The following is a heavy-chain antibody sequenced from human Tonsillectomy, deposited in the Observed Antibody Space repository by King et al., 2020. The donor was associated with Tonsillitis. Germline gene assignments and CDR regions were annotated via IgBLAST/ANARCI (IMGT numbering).Heavy chain of an antibody. CDR3: TGIAAGDTPDDVWYLDL. J-gene: IGHJ2*01. CDR1: GSTFSGSA. D-gene: IGHD6-13*01. CDR2: IRSKANSYVT. V-gene: IGHV3-73*01. Sequence: VQLVESGGGLVQPGGSLKLSCAASGSTFSGSAIHWVRQASGKGLEWVGRIRSKANSYVTAYAASVRGRFTISRDDSKNTAYLEMNNLKTEDTAVYYCTGIAAGDTPDDVWYLDLWGRGTLVSVSS.